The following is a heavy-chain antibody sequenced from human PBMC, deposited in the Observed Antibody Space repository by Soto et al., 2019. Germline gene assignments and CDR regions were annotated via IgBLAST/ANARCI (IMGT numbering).Heavy chain of an antibody. V-gene: IGHV4-34*01. CDR3: ARAKYYYDSSGYYYY. Sequence: SETLSLTCAVYGGSFSGYYWSWIRQPPGKGMEWIGEINHSGSTNYNPSLKSRVTISVDTSKNQFSLKLSSVTAADTAVYYCARAKYYYDSSGYYYYWGQGTLVTVSS. CDR2: INHSGST. CDR1: GGSFSGYY. D-gene: IGHD3-22*01. J-gene: IGHJ4*02.